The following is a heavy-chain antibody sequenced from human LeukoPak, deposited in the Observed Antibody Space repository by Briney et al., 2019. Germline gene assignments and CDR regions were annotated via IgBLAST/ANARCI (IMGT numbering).Heavy chain of an antibody. Sequence: APVKVSCKASGYTFTGYYMHWVRQAPGQGLEWVGSINPNTGDTNYPQNFQGRVTMTRDTSISTAYMELSRLRSDDTAVYYCARGGWGSSPYFDYWGQGTLVTVSS. CDR3: ARGGWGSSPYFDY. D-gene: IGHD6-6*01. CDR1: GYTFTGYY. J-gene: IGHJ4*02. V-gene: IGHV1-2*02. CDR2: INPNTGDT.